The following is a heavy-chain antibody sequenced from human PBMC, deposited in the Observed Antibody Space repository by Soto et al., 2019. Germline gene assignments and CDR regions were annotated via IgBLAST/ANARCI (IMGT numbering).Heavy chain of an antibody. J-gene: IGHJ4*02. CDR3: ARDRDTYGHGFFDS. Sequence: GGSLRLSCAASGFIFGDFYMTWIRQAPGKGLEWVSEISTSSSYTNYADSVKGRFTVSRENANNTLYLEMNSLRAEDTVVYFCARDRDTYGHGFFDSWGQGALVTVSS. D-gene: IGHD5-18*01. CDR1: GFIFGDFY. V-gene: IGHV3-11*05. CDR2: ISTSSSYT.